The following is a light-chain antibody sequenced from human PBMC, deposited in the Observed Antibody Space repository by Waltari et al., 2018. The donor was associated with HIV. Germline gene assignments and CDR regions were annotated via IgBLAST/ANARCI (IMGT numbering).Light chain of an antibody. CDR2: GAS. CDR3: QNYDSAPVA. Sequence: DIQMCQAPSPLSALVGDRVTITCRASRDISNDLAWYQQKSGKVPKLLIYGASTLRSGVSSRFRGSASGTEFTLTINGLQPEDVASYYCQNYDSAPVAFGQGTRLEI. J-gene: IGKJ5*01. V-gene: IGKV1-27*01. CDR1: RDISND.